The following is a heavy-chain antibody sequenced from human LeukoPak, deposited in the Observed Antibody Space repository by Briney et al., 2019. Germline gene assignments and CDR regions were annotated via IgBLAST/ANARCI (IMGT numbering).Heavy chain of an antibody. V-gene: IGHV3-53*01. D-gene: IGHD6-19*01. CDR1: GFTFDDYG. J-gene: IGHJ3*02. CDR2: IYTGGNT. CDR3: ASPSSGQSFDI. Sequence: GGSLRLSCAASGFTFDDYGMSWVRQAPGKGLEWVSVIYTGGNTYYADSVKGRFTISRDNSKNTLYLQMHSLRAEDTAVYYCASPSSGQSFDIWGQGTMVTVSS.